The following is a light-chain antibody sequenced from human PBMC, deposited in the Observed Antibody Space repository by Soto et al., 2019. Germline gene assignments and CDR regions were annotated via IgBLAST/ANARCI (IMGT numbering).Light chain of an antibody. CDR3: QQYGSSPIT. CDR1: QSVSSSY. CDR2: DTS. V-gene: IGKV3D-20*01. Sequence: IVLTQSPATLSLSPGETATLSCGASQSVSSSYVAWYQHKPGLAPWLLIHDTSSRAIGIPDRLSGSKSGTNFTLTIRRMEPEDVGMYYCQQYGSSPITFGQGTRLDMK. J-gene: IGKJ5*01.